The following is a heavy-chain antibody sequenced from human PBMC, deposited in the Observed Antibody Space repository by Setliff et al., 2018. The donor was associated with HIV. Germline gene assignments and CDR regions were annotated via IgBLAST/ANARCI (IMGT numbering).Heavy chain of an antibody. CDR3: ARSTWTRFGGALTQLWPQKGAFDI. V-gene: IGHV1-69*13. Sequence: ASVKVSCKASGGTFSSFTINWVRQAPGQGLEWMGGIIPIFGTTRYAQKFQGRVTITADESTNTAFMEMRSLRYEDTAVYYCARSTWTRFGGALTQLWPQKGAFDIWGQGTKVTVSS. J-gene: IGHJ3*02. CDR1: GGTFSSFT. CDR2: IIPIFGTT. D-gene: IGHD5-18*01.